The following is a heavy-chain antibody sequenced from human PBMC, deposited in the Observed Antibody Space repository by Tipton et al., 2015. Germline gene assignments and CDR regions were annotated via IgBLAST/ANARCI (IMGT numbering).Heavy chain of an antibody. CDR1: GGSFSGYS. Sequence: TLSLTCAVYGGSFSGYSWSWIRQPPGKGLEWIGEINHRGSTYYNPSLKSRVTISVDTAKNHFSLKLSSVTAADTAVYYCARRVAVADTADYWGQGTLVTVSS. CDR3: ARRVAVADTADY. CDR2: INHRGST. D-gene: IGHD6-19*01. J-gene: IGHJ4*02. V-gene: IGHV4-34*01.